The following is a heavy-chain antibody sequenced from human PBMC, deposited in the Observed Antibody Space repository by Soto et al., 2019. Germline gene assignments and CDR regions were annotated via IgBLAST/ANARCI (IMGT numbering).Heavy chain of an antibody. V-gene: IGHV3-30-3*01. Sequence: QVPLVESGGGVVQPGRSLRLSCAASGFTFSSYAMHWVRQAPGKGLEWVAVISYDGSNKYYADSVKGRFTISRDNSKNTLYLQMNSLRAEDTAVYYCARDSAGSLLGYFDYWGQGTLVTVSS. J-gene: IGHJ4*02. CDR1: GFTFSSYA. CDR2: ISYDGSNK. D-gene: IGHD2-15*01. CDR3: ARDSAGSLLGYFDY.